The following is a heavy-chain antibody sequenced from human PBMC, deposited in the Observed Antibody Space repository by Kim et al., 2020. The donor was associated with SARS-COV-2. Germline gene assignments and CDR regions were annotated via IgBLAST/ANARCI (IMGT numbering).Heavy chain of an antibody. Sequence: SETLSLTCTVSGGSINSSHYYWGWIRQPPGKGLEWIGSIYSSGSTYNNPSLKSRVTLSVDTSKNQFSLKMNSVTAADTAVYYCARLSRGWHKIGYWGQGTPVTVSS. CDR3: ARLSRGWHKIGY. V-gene: IGHV4-39*01. J-gene: IGHJ4*02. CDR2: IYSSGST. CDR1: GGSINSSHYY. D-gene: IGHD6-19*01.